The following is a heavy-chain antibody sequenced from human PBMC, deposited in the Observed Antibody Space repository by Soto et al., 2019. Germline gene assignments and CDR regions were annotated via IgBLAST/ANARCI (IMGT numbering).Heavy chain of an antibody. D-gene: IGHD3-10*01. V-gene: IGHV1-8*01. CDR3: ARMATVGSLNWFDP. J-gene: IGHJ5*02. CDR2: MNPGSGDT. Sequence: ASVKISCRDSGYSFTNNDVSGVRQATGQGLEWMGWMNPGSGDTGYAQKVQGRVTMTRDISIGTAYMELSSVRSDDTAIYYCARMATVGSLNWFDPSGQLTLVAVCS. CDR1: GYSFTNND.